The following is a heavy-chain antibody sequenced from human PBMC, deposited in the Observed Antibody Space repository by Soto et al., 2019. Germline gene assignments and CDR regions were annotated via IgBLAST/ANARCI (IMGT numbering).Heavy chain of an antibody. J-gene: IGHJ6*02. D-gene: IGHD3-3*01. CDR2: IRSKAYGGTT. CDR1: GFTFGDYA. V-gene: IGHV3-49*03. CDR3: TSPLFYDFWSGYPEYYYGMDV. Sequence: GASLRLSCTASGFTFGDYAMSWFRQAPGKGLEWVGFIRSKAYGGTTEYAASVKGRFTISRDDSKSIAYLQMNSLKTEDTAVYYCTSPLFYDFWSGYPEYYYGMDVWGQGTTVTVSS.